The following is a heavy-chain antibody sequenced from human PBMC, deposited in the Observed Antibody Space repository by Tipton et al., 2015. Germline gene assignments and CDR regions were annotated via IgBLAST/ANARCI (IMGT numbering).Heavy chain of an antibody. J-gene: IGHJ5*02. CDR3: ARASYGYGALDWFGP. Sequence: GLVKPSQTLSLTCAISGDSVSSNSAAWNWIRLSPSRGLEWLGRTYYRSKFYNDYAVSVKSRMIITADTTTNQFSLHLESVTADDTAVYYCARASYGYGALDWFGPWGQGTLVTVSS. D-gene: IGHD5-18*01. V-gene: IGHV6-1*01. CDR2: TYYRSKFYN. CDR1: GDSVSSNSAA.